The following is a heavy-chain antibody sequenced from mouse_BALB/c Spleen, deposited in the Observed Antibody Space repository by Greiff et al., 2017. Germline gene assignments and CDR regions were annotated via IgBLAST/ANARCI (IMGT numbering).Heavy chain of an antibody. CDR1: GYSITSDYA. D-gene: IGHD1-1*01. CDR2: ISYSGST. V-gene: IGHV3-2*02. Sequence: EVQLVESGPGLVKPSQSLSLTCTVTGYSITSDYAWNWIRQFPGNKLEWMGYISYSGSTSYNPSLKSRISITRDTSKNQFFLQLNSVTTEDTATYYCARSAITTVVAHWYFDVWGAGTTVTVSS. J-gene: IGHJ1*01. CDR3: ARSAITTVVAHWYFDV.